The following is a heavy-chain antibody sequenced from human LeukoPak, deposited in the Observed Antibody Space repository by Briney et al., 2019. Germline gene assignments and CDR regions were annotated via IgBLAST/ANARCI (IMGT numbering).Heavy chain of an antibody. J-gene: IGHJ4*02. CDR2: ISTYNGNT. CDR1: GYTFTTNG. D-gene: IGHD2-15*01. Sequence: ASVKVSCKASGYTFTTNGISWVRQAPGQGLEWMGWISTYNGNTNYAQKLQGRGTMTTDTSTSTAYMELRSLRSDDTAVYYCARGLYCSGGSCYIFDYWGQGTLVTVSS. V-gene: IGHV1-18*01. CDR3: ARGLYCSGGSCYIFDY.